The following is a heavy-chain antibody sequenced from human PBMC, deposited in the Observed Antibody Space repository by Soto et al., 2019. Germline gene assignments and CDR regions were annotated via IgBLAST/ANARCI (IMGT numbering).Heavy chain of an antibody. Sequence: GGSLRLSCAASGFTFSSYAMGWVRQAPGKGLGWVSGISGGGGSTYYAGSVKGRFTISRDNSKNTLYLQVDSLRAEEPAITYWAKRSWPEQMAYFNWFDPWGQGPRFT. D-gene: IGHD3-16*01. CDR1: GFTFSSYA. J-gene: IGHJ5*02. V-gene: IGHV3-23*01. CDR2: ISGGGGST. CDR3: AKRSWPEQMAYFNWFDP.